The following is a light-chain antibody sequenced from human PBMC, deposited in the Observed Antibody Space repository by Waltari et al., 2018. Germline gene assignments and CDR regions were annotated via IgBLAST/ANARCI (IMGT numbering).Light chain of an antibody. V-gene: IGLV2-14*03. CDR3: SSYTSSSTQVV. J-gene: IGLJ2*01. CDR1: SSDVGGSTY. CDR2: DVS. Sequence: QSALTQPASVSGSPGQSITISCTGTSSDVGGSTYVSWYQQHPGKAPKLMIYDVSNRPSGVSNRFSGSKSGNTASLTISGLQAEDEADYYCSSYTSSSTQVVFGGGTKLTVL.